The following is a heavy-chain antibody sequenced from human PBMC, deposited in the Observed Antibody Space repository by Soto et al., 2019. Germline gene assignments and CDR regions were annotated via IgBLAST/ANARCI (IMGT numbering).Heavy chain of an antibody. J-gene: IGHJ4*02. D-gene: IGHD4-17*01. Sequence: EVQLLESGGGLVQPGGSLRLSCAASGFSFSNYAVNWVRQAPGKGLEWVSAINADGFVTYYADSVRGRFTISRDNSKKTLYLQMSSLRAEDTAVYYCAKRSLEAAVTSPGNYFDYWGQGTLVTVSS. CDR2: INADGFVT. CDR3: AKRSLEAAVTSPGNYFDY. CDR1: GFSFSNYA. V-gene: IGHV3-23*01.